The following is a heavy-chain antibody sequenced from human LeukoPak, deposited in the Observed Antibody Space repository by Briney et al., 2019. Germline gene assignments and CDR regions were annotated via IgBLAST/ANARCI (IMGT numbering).Heavy chain of an antibody. CDR2: IYYSGSS. V-gene: IGHV4-59*01. CDR1: GGSISSYY. CDR3: ARVSGYDWESFYDY. Sequence: SQTLSLTCTVSGGSISSYYWSWIRQPPGKGLEWIGYIYYSGSSNYNPSLKSRVTISVDTSKNQFSLKLRSVTAADTAVYYCARVSGYDWESFYDYWGQGTLVTVSS. D-gene: IGHD5-12*01. J-gene: IGHJ4*02.